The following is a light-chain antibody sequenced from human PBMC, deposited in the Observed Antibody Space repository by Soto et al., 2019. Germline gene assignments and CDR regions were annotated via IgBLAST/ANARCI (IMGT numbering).Light chain of an antibody. Sequence: EIVMTQSPATLSVSPGERATLSCRASQSVSNNLAWYQKKPGQAPRLLIYGASTRATGIPSRFSGSGSGTDFTFTISSLQPEDIATYYCQQYDNLPPYTFGQGTKLEIK. V-gene: IGKV3-15*01. CDR2: GAS. CDR1: QSVSNN. CDR3: QQYDNLPPYT. J-gene: IGKJ2*01.